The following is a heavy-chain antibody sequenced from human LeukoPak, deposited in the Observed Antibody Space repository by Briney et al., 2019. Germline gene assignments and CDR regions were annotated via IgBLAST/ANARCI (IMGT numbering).Heavy chain of an antibody. D-gene: IGHD3-10*01. CDR1: GYTFPDFY. V-gene: IGHV1-2*02. CDR2: ISPKSGGT. J-gene: IGHJ4*02. CDR3: ARKSSGTFFN. Sequence: ASVKVSCKASGYTFPDFYIHWVRQAPGQGLEWMGRISPKSGGTDYAQKFQGRVSMTRDTSINTAYMELSSLRSDDTAVFYRARKSSGTFFNWGQGTLVTVSS.